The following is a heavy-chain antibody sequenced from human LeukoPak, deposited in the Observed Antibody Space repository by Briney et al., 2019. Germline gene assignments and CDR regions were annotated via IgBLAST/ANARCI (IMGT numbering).Heavy chain of an antibody. CDR1: GGSISSSNW. CDR2: IYHSGST. Sequence: SGTLSLTCAVSGGSISSSNWWSWVRQPPGKGLEWIGEIYHSGSTNYNPSLKSRVTISVDKSKNQFSLKLSSVTAADTAVYYCATLYSSSWYLIDYWGQGTLVTVSS. J-gene: IGHJ4*02. D-gene: IGHD6-13*01. V-gene: IGHV4-4*02. CDR3: ATLYSSSWYLIDY.